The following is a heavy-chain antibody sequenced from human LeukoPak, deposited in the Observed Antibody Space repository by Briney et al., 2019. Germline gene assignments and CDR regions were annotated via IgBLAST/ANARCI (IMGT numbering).Heavy chain of an antibody. CDR1: GFTFSSYA. V-gene: IGHV3-23*01. J-gene: IGHJ4*02. Sequence: GGSLRLSCAASGFTFSSYAMSWVRQAPGKGLEWVSAISGSGGSTYYADSVKGRFTISGDNSKNTLYLQMNSLRAEDTAVYYCAKDGLRLTRPHDYWGQGTLVTVSS. D-gene: IGHD2-2*01. CDR3: AKDGLRLTRPHDY. CDR2: ISGSGGST.